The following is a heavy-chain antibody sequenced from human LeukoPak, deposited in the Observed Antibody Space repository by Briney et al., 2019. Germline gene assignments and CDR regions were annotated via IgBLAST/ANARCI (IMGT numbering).Heavy chain of an antibody. CDR3: AKGGEFYYYMDV. CDR1: GYTFTAYH. D-gene: IGHD2/OR15-2a*01. CDR2: INPKSAST. Sequence: GASVKVSCKASGYTFTAYHMHWVRQAPGQGLEWMGWINPKSASTVYAQKFQGRVTMTRDTSLSTGNMELSRLRPDDTAVYYCAKGGEFYYYMDVWGKGTTVTVSS. J-gene: IGHJ6*03. V-gene: IGHV1-2*02.